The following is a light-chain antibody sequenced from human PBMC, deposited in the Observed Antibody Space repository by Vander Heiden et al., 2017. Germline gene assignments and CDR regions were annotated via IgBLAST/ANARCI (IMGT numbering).Light chain of an antibody. J-gene: IGKJ1*01. CDR3: HQYNSYSPST. V-gene: IGKV1-5*03. CDR1: QNINNW. Sequence: DIQMTQSPSTLAASVGDSVTITCRASQNINNWLAWYHQRPGKAPKLLIYKASTLESGVASRFSGSGSGTEVTLTISSLQPDDFATYYCHQYNSYSPSTFGQGTQVEIK. CDR2: KAS.